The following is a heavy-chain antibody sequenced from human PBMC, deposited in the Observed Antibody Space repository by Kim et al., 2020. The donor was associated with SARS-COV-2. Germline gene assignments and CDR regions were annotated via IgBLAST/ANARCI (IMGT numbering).Heavy chain of an antibody. J-gene: IGHJ5*02. V-gene: IGHV1-3*01. D-gene: IGHD3-10*01. CDR3: ARDGSGSYNWFGP. Sequence: SQKFQGRVTITRDTAASTAYMELSSLRTEDTAVYYWARDGSGSYNWFGPWGQGTLVTVSS.